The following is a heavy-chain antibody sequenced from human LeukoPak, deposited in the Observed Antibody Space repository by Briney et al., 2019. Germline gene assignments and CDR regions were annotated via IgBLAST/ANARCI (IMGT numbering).Heavy chain of an antibody. CDR1: GFTFSSYG. CDR2: ISSSSSYI. J-gene: IGHJ4*02. V-gene: IGHV3-21*01. Sequence: GGSLRLSCAASGFTFSSYGMNWVRQAPGKGLEWVSSISSSSSYIYYADSVKGRFTISRDNAKNSLYLQMNSLRAEDTAVYYCARDKVSSNYYDSSGYYYHWGQGTLVTVSS. D-gene: IGHD3-22*01. CDR3: ARDKVSSNYYDSSGYYYH.